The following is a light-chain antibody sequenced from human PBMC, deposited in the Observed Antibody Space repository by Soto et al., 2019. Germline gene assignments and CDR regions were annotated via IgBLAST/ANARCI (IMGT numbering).Light chain of an antibody. V-gene: IGKV3-15*01. Sequence: EIVMTQSPATLSVSPGEGATVSCRASQSVSSYLAWYQQKPGQAPRLLIHGASTRATAIPARFSGTGSGTEFTLIISSLQSEDFAVYYCQQYNYWPFTFGQGTRLEIK. J-gene: IGKJ5*01. CDR3: QQYNYWPFT. CDR1: QSVSSY. CDR2: GAS.